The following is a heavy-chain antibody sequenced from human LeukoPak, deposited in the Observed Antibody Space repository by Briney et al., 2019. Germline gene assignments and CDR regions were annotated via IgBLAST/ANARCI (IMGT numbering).Heavy chain of an antibody. Sequence: TSQTLSLTCTVSGGSISSGSYYWSWIRQPAGKGLEWLGRIYTSGSTNYNPSLKSRVTISVDTSKNQFSLKLSSVTAADTAVYYCARVNPYSGSYSADYWAREPWSPSPQ. CDR2: IYTSGST. J-gene: IGHJ4*02. CDR1: GGSISSGSYY. V-gene: IGHV4-61*02. CDR3: ARVNPYSGSYSADY. D-gene: IGHD1-26*01.